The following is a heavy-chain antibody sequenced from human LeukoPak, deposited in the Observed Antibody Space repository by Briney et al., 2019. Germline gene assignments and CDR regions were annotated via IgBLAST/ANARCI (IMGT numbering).Heavy chain of an antibody. CDR2: TFYDGSKS. Sequence: GRSLRLSCAASGFTFSTYGFHWVRQAPGKGLEWVAATFYDGSKSFYTDSVKGRFTISRDNSKNTLYLQMNSLRAEDSTVYYCARDRQEQHQVGSGNHLDNWFDSWGQGTLVTVSS. V-gene: IGHV3-33*01. CDR1: GFTFSTYG. D-gene: IGHD1-26*01. J-gene: IGHJ5*01. CDR3: ARDRQEQHQVGSGNHLDNWFDS.